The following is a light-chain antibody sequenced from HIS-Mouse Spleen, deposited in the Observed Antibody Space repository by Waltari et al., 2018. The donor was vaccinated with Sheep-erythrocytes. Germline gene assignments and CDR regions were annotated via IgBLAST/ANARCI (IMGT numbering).Light chain of an antibody. CDR1: QSISSY. V-gene: IGKV1-39*01. CDR2: AAS. Sequence: DIQMTQSPSSLSASVGDRVTIPCRASQSISSYLNWYQQKPGKAPKLLNYAASSLQSGVPSRFSGSGSGTDFTLTISSLQPEDFATYYCQQSYSTPPTFGGGTKVEIK. J-gene: IGKJ4*01. CDR3: QQSYSTPPT.